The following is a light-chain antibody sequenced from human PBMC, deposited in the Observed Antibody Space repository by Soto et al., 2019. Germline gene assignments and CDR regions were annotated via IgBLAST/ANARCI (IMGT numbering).Light chain of an antibody. CDR3: AAWDDSLSGYV. J-gene: IGLJ1*01. CDR1: SSNIGSDY. Sequence: QSVLTQPPSASGTPGQMVTISCSGSSSNIGSDYVYWYQQIPGTAPKLLIYRNNQRPSGVPDRFSGSKSGTSASLAISGLRSEAEADYYCAAWDDSLSGYVFGTGTKVTVL. CDR2: RNN. V-gene: IGLV1-47*01.